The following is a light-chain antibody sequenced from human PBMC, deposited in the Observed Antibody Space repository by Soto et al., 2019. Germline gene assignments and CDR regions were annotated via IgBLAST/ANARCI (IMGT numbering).Light chain of an antibody. V-gene: IGKV1-39*01. Sequence: DIQMTLSPSSLSASVGDRVTITCRASQRINIYLNWYRQKPGKAPELLIYSASKLQSGVPSRFSGSGSGTDFTLTISSLQPEDFATYYCQQSFSTPTFGQGTRLEIK. CDR1: QRINIY. J-gene: IGKJ5*01. CDR2: SAS. CDR3: QQSFSTPT.